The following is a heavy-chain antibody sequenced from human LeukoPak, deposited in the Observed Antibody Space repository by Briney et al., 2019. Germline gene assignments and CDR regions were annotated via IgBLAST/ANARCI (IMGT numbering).Heavy chain of an antibody. Sequence: WASVKVSCKGSGYTFTSYDINWVRQATGQGVEGMGWINANSGDTGYAQKFQGRVTLTRNTPLSTPYMQLSSLRSEDTAVYYCARETSVDPDAFHLWGQGTMVTVSS. CDR3: ARETSVDPDAFHL. CDR2: INANSGDT. CDR1: GYTFTSYD. V-gene: IGHV1-8*01. J-gene: IGHJ3*01.